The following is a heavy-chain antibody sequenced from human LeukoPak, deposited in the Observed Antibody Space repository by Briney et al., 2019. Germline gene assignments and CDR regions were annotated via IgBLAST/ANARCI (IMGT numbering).Heavy chain of an antibody. CDR2: INWNGGST. Sequence: GGSLRLSCAASGFIFDDYGMTWVRQAPGKGLEWVSGINWNGGSTGYADSVKGRFTISRDNAKNSLYLQMNSLRAEDTAVYYCAKDAGTRRPGPWGQGTLVTVSS. V-gene: IGHV3-20*04. CDR1: GFIFDDYG. J-gene: IGHJ5*02. CDR3: AKDAGTRRPGP.